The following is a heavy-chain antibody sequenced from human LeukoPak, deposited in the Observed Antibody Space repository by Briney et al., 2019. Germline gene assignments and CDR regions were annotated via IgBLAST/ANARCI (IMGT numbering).Heavy chain of an antibody. Sequence: PSETLSLTCTVSGGSISSGGYYWSWIRQHPGKGLEWIGYIYYSGSTYYNPSLKSRVTISVDTSKNQFSLKLSSVTAADTAVYYCAREQWLVRLFDYWGQGTLVTVSS. CDR2: IYYSGST. J-gene: IGHJ4*02. CDR3: AREQWLVRLFDY. CDR1: GGSISSGGYY. V-gene: IGHV4-31*03. D-gene: IGHD6-19*01.